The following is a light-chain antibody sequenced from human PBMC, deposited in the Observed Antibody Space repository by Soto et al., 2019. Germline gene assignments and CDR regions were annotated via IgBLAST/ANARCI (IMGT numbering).Light chain of an antibody. CDR3: QQYFRYPYT. J-gene: IGKJ2*01. CDR1: QRITSW. V-gene: IGKV1-5*01. Sequence: DIPMTQSPSTLSASVGARVNITCRASQRITSWLAWYQQKPGKSPNLLIYDASSLETAVPSRFSGSGAGTEFALTFSSLQPDDFGTYYCQQYFRYPYTVGHATKLEIK. CDR2: DAS.